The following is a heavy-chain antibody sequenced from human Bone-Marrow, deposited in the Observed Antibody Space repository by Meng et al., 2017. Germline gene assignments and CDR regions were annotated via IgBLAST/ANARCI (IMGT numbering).Heavy chain of an antibody. Sequence: QVQVEQTGAEVKKHGSSWKASCKASGYTFTSYGISWVRQAPGQGLEWMGWISAYNGNTNYAQKLQGRVTMTTDTSTSTAYMELRGLRSDDTAGYYCARGSYQPLDYWGQGTLVTVSS. CDR1: GYTFTSYG. V-gene: IGHV1-18*01. CDR3: ARGSYQPLDY. D-gene: IGHD2-2*01. CDR2: ISAYNGNT. J-gene: IGHJ4*02.